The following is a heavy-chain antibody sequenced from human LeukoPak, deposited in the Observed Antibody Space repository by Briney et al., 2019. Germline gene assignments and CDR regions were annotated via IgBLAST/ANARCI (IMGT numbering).Heavy chain of an antibody. CDR3: ATERERRITD. CDR1: GFSISLVYY. CDR2: IHPSGTT. D-gene: IGHD1-1*01. Sequence: SETLSLTCDVSGFSISLVYYWVWIRQPAGQGLEWIGSIHPSGTTFYNSSLNSRITMTIDAPKNQFSLRLSLVTAVDTAVYFCATERERRITDWGQGTLVTVSS. J-gene: IGHJ4*02. V-gene: IGHV4-38-2*02.